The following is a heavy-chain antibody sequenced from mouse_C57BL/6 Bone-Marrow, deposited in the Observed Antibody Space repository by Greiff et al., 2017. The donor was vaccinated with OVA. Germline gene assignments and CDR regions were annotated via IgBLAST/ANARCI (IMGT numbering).Heavy chain of an antibody. V-gene: IGHV14-4*01. CDR2: IDPENGDT. CDR3: TLYLFAY. CDR1: GFNIKDDY. D-gene: IGHD5-5*01. Sequence: LVESGAELVRPGASVKLSCTASGFNIKDDYMHWVKQRPEQGLEWIGWIDPENGDTEYASKFQGKATITADTSSNTAYLQLSSLTSEDTAVYYCTLYLFAYWGQGTLVTVSA. J-gene: IGHJ3*01.